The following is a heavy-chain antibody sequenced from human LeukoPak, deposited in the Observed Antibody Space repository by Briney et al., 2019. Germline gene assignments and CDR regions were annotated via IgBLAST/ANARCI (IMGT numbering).Heavy chain of an antibody. Sequence: SQTLSLTCTVSGGSISSGGYYWSWIRQHPGKGPGWIGYIYYSRSTYYNPSLKSRVTISVDTSKNQFSLKLSSVTAADTAVYYCARDIRITMVRGGPFYYYGMDVWGQGTTVTVS. D-gene: IGHD3-10*01. J-gene: IGHJ6*02. CDR2: IYYSRST. CDR1: GGSISSGGYY. V-gene: IGHV4-31*03. CDR3: ARDIRITMVRGGPFYYYGMDV.